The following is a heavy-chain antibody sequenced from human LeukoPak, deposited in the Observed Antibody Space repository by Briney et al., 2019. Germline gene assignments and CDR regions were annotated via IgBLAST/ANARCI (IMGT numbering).Heavy chain of an antibody. Sequence: SETLSLTCTVSGGSISSSGYYWGWIRPPPGKGLEWIGSIYYSGSTYYNPSLKSRVTISVDTPKNHFTLKLSSVTAAATAVYYCARLGGSFYYYYYMDVWGKGTTVTISS. CDR2: IYYSGST. J-gene: IGHJ6*03. CDR3: ARLGGSFYYYYYMDV. V-gene: IGHV4-39*02. D-gene: IGHD3-10*01. CDR1: GGSISSSGYY.